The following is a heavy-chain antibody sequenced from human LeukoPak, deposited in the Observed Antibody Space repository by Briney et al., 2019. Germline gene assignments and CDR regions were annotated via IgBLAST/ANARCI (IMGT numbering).Heavy chain of an antibody. Sequence: PGGSLRLSYAASGFTFSSYEMNWVRQAPGKGLEWVSYISSSSSYIYYADSVKGRFTISRDNAKNSLYLQMNSLRAEDTAVYYCAELGITMIGGVWGKGTTVTISS. CDR3: AELGITMIGGV. J-gene: IGHJ6*04. CDR1: GFTFSSYE. V-gene: IGHV3-48*03. D-gene: IGHD3-10*02. CDR2: ISSSSSYI.